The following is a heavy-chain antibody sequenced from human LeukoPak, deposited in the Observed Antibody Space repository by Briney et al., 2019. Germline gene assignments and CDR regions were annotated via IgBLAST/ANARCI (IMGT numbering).Heavy chain of an antibody. CDR3: AKDRDRLENLDY. CDR2: IYYDGSIK. Sequence: GGSLRLSCAASGFTFSTYGMHWVRQAPGKGLEWVTVIYYDGSIKYYADSVKGRFTISRDNSKNTLYLQMNSLRAEDTAVYYCAKDRDRLENLDYWGQGTLVTVSS. V-gene: IGHV3-33*06. CDR1: GFTFSTYG. J-gene: IGHJ4*02. D-gene: IGHD1-14*01.